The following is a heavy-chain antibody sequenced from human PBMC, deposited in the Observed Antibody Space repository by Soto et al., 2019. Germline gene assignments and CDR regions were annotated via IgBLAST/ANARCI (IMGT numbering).Heavy chain of an antibody. CDR3: AKGPYDDYGYYYYYMDV. D-gene: IGHD4-17*01. CDR2: ISYDGSNK. CDR1: GFTFSSYG. Sequence: GGSLRLSCAASGFTFSSYGMHWVRQAPGKGLEWVAVISYDGSNKYYADSVKGRFTISRDNSKNTLYLQMNSLTAEDTAVYYCAKGPYDDYGYYYYYMDVWGKGTTVTVSS. V-gene: IGHV3-30*18. J-gene: IGHJ6*03.